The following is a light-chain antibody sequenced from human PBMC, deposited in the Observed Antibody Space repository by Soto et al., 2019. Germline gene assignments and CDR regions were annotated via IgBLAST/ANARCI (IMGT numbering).Light chain of an antibody. CDR3: QQFADS. V-gene: IGKV3-20*01. Sequence: EILLTQSPGTLSLSPGERATLSCRASQSVSPSSLAWYQQRPGQSPRLLIYGASSRATGIPDGFSGRGSGTDFTLIISRLEPEDFAVYYCQQFADSFGGGTKVDIK. J-gene: IGKJ4*02. CDR2: GAS. CDR1: QSVSPSS.